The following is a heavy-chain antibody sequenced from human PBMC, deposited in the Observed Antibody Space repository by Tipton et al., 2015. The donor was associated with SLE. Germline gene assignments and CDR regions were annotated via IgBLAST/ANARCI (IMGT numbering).Heavy chain of an antibody. V-gene: IGHV3-21*01. CDR2: ISSSTTYI. Sequence: SLRLSCAASGFTFSSYAMSWVRQAPGKGLEWVSSISSSTTYIYYADSVKGRFTLSRDNAKNSLYLQMNSLRSEDTAVYYCARGTAVAGRGFDPWGQGTLVTVSS. D-gene: IGHD6-19*01. CDR3: ARGTAVAGRGFDP. CDR1: GFTFSSYA. J-gene: IGHJ5*02.